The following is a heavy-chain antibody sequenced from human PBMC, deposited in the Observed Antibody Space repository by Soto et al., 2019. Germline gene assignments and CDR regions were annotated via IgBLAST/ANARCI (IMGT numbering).Heavy chain of an antibody. Sequence: QVQLVESGGGVVQPGRSLRLSCAASGFTFSSYGMHWVRQAPGKGLEWVAVIWYDGSNKYYADSVKGRFTISRDNSKNTLYLQMNSLRAEDTAVYYCARGSGWLQFIYFDYWGQGTLVTVSS. CDR1: GFTFSSYG. D-gene: IGHD5-12*01. V-gene: IGHV3-33*01. J-gene: IGHJ4*02. CDR2: IWYDGSNK. CDR3: ARGSGWLQFIYFDY.